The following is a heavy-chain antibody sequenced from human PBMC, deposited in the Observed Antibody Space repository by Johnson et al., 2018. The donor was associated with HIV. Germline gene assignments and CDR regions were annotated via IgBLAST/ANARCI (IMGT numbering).Heavy chain of an antibody. D-gene: IGHD6-6*01. Sequence: EWVSSISSSRSTIYYAASVTGRFTVSRDNYKNTLYLQMNSLRGEDTAVYYCAKVHSSSSNGFDIWGQGTMVTVSS. CDR2: ISSSRSTI. J-gene: IGHJ3*02. V-gene: IGHV3-48*01. CDR3: AKVHSSSSNGFDI.